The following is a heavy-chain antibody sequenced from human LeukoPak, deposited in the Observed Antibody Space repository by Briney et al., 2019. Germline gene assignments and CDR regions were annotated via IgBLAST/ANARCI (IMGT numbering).Heavy chain of an antibody. Sequence: GGSLRLSCAASGFTFSNYNMNWVRQAPGKGLEWVSSISSSSSYIYYADSMKGRFTISRDNAKNSLYLQMNSLRAKDTAVYYCARVNGDYPYFDYWGQGTLVTVSS. D-gene: IGHD4-17*01. V-gene: IGHV3-21*01. CDR3: ARVNGDYPYFDY. J-gene: IGHJ4*02. CDR1: GFTFSNYN. CDR2: ISSSSSYI.